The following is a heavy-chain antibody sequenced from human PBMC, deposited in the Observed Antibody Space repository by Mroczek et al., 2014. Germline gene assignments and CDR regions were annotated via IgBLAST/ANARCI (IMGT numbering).Heavy chain of an antibody. D-gene: IGHD2-2*01. CDR1: GGTFSSYA. CDR2: IIPIFGTA. CDR3: ARALSPYCSSTSCYRNWFDP. Sequence: GKKPGSSVKVSCKASGGTFSSYAISWVRQAPGQGLEWMGGIIPIFGTANYAQRFQGRVTITADESTSTAYMELSSLRSEDTAVYYCARALSPYCSSTSCYRNWFDPWGQGTLVTVSS. J-gene: IGHJ5*02. V-gene: IGHV1-69*01.